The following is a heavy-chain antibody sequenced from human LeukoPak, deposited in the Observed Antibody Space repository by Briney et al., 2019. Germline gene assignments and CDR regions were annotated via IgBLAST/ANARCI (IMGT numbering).Heavy chain of an antibody. Sequence: SETLSLTCTVSGGSISSYYWSWIRQPAGKGLEWIGRIYTSGSTNYNPSLKSRVTMSVDMSKNQFSLKLSSVTAADTAVYYCARDSAAAGSWWFDPWGQGTLVTVSS. CDR2: IYTSGST. J-gene: IGHJ5*02. D-gene: IGHD6-13*01. V-gene: IGHV4-4*07. CDR1: GGSISSYY. CDR3: ARDSAAAGSWWFDP.